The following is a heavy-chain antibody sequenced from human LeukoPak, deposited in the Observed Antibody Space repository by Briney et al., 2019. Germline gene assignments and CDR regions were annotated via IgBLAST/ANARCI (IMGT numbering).Heavy chain of an antibody. CDR1: GGSFSGYY. Sequence: SETLSLTCAVYGGSFSGYYWSWIRQPPGKGLEWIGEINHSGSTNYNPSLKSRVTISVDTSKNQFSLKLSSVTAADTAVYYCARDSSGYYYFDYWGQGTLVTVSS. V-gene: IGHV4-34*01. J-gene: IGHJ4*02. D-gene: IGHD3-22*01. CDR2: INHSGST. CDR3: ARDSSGYYYFDY.